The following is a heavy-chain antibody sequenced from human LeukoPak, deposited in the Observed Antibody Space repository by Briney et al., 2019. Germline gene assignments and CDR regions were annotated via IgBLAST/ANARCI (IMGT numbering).Heavy chain of an antibody. CDR3: AKDRSCSGSSCNVGS. CDR1: GFTFSSFA. CDR2: ISGSGGST. D-gene: IGHD2-2*01. V-gene: IGHV3-23*01. J-gene: IGHJ3*01. Sequence: GSLRLSCAASGFTFSSFAMSWVRQAPGKGLEWVSDISGSGGSTYYADSVKGRFTISRDNSKNTLFLQMNSLRAEDTAVYYCAKDRSCSGSSCNVGSWGQGTMVTVSS.